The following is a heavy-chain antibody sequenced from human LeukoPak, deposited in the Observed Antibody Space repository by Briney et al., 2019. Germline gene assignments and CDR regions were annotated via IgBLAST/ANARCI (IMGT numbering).Heavy chain of an antibody. Sequence: SETLSLTCTVSGGSISSYYRSWIRQPPGKGLEWIGYIYYSGSTNYNPSLKSRVTISVDTSKNQFSLKLSSVTAADTAVYYCARGSRNSGGVGYWGQGTLVTVSS. V-gene: IGHV4-59*01. CDR1: GGSISSYY. D-gene: IGHD1-26*01. J-gene: IGHJ4*02. CDR2: IYYSGST. CDR3: ARGSRNSGGVGY.